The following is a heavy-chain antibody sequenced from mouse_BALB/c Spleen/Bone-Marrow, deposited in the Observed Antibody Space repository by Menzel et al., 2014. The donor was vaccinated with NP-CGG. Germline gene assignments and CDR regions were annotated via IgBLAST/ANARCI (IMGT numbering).Heavy chain of an antibody. J-gene: IGHJ3*01. CDR2: IDPANGNT. CDR1: GFNIKDTY. Sequence: VQLQQPGAELVKPGASVKLSCTASGFNIKDTYMHWVKQRPEQGLEWIGRIDPANGNTKYDPKFQGKATITADTSSNPAYLQLSSLTSEDTAVYYCAMYYYGSSLFAYWGQGTLVTVSA. V-gene: IGHV14-3*02. CDR3: AMYYYGSSLFAY. D-gene: IGHD1-1*01.